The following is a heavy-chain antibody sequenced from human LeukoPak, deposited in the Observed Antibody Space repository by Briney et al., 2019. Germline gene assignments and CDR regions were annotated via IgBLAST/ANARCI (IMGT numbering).Heavy chain of an antibody. J-gene: IGHJ4*02. Sequence: ASVKVSCEASGYTLTSYGINWMRQAPGQGLEWMGWISTQSGNTNYAQKVQGRLTLTTDRSTNTAYMELRSLRSDDTAVYYCARGAYGDKWGQGTMVAVSS. CDR3: ARGAYGDK. D-gene: IGHD4-17*01. V-gene: IGHV1-18*01. CDR1: GYTLTSYG. CDR2: ISTQSGNT.